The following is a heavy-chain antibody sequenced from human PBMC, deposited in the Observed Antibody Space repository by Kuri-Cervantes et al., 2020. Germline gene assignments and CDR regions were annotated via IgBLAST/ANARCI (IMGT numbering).Heavy chain of an antibody. V-gene: IGHV3-23*01. CDR2: ISGSGGST. CDR3: ASEYCSGGSCYSVDAFDI. Sequence: GGSLRLSCAASGFTFSSYGMHWFRQAPGKGLEWVSAISGSGGSTYYADSVKGRFTISRDNSKNTLYLQMNSLRAEDTAVYYCASEYCSGGSCYSVDAFDIWGQGTRVTGSS. J-gene: IGHJ3*02. D-gene: IGHD2-15*01. CDR1: GFTFSSYG.